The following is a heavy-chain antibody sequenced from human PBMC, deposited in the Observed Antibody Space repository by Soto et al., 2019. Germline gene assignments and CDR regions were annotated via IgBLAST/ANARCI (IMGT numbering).Heavy chain of an antibody. CDR3: AQPGGIAVAGDAFDI. V-gene: IGHV3-23*01. CDR1: GFTFSSYA. J-gene: IGHJ3*02. Sequence: GGSLRLSCAASGFTFSSYAMSWVRQAPGKGLEWVSAISGSGGSTYYADSVKGRFTISRDNSKNTLYLQMNSLRAEDPAVYYCAQPGGIAVAGDAFDIWGQGTMVTVSS. CDR2: ISGSGGST. D-gene: IGHD6-19*01.